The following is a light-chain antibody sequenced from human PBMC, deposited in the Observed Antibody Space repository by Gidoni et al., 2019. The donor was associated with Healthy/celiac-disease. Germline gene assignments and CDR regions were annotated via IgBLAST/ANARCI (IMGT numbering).Light chain of an antibody. CDR2: AAS. CDR3: QQSYSTPPN. Sequence: DTQMTQSPSSLSASVGDRVTLTCRASQSISSYLNWYQQKPGKAPKLLIYAASSLQSGVPSRFSGSGSGTDFTLTISRRQPEDFATYYCQQSYSTPPNFGQGTKLEIK. J-gene: IGKJ2*01. V-gene: IGKV1-39*01. CDR1: QSISSY.